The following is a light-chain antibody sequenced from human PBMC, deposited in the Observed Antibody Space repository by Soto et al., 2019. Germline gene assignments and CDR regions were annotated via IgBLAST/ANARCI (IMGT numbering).Light chain of an antibody. J-gene: IGKJ4*01. CDR3: QQFDSYPLT. Sequence: AIQLTQSPSSLSASVGDRVTITCRASQGISGALAWYQQIPGRAPKVLIYDASSLESGVPLRFSGSGSGTDFTLIISSLQPEDFATYYCQQFDSYPLTFGGGTKVDIK. V-gene: IGKV1-13*02. CDR1: QGISGA. CDR2: DAS.